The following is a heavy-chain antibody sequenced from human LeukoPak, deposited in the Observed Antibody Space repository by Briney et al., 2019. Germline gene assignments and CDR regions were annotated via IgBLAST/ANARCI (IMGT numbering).Heavy chain of an antibody. CDR3: ARHTTVTRKGGYFQH. D-gene: IGHD4-17*01. J-gene: IGHJ1*01. Sequence: PSETLSLTCAVYGGSFSGYYWSWIRQPPGKGLEWIGEINHSGSTSYNPSLKSRVTISVDTSKNQFSLKLNSVTAADTAVYYCARHTTVTRKGGYFQHWGQGTLVTVSS. V-gene: IGHV4-34*01. CDR2: INHSGST. CDR1: GGSFSGYY.